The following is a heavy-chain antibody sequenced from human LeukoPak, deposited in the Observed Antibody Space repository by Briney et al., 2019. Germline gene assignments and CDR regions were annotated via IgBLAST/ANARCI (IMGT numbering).Heavy chain of an antibody. D-gene: IGHD1-26*01. J-gene: IGHJ4*02. CDR2: VNESGGRT. CDR3: AKEGRPNSGGGFFDY. CDR1: GFTCSSYA. Sequence: PGGSLRLSCAASGFTCSSYAMGWLRQAPGKGLEGVSTVNESGGRTYYADSVKGRFTMSRDNSKNTLYLQMNSLRVEDTAIYYCAKEGRPNSGGGFFDYWGQGTRVTVSS. V-gene: IGHV3-23*01.